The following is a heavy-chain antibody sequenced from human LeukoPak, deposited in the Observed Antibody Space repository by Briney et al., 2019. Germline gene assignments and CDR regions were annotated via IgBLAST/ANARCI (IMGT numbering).Heavy chain of an antibody. CDR3: ARSPRYCSSTSCYIFDY. D-gene: IGHD2-2*02. CDR2: INPNSGGT. V-gene: IGHV1-2*02. Sequence: ASVKGSCKASVYTFTGYYMHWVRQAPGQGLEWMGWINPNSGGTNYAQKFQGRVTMTRDTSISTAYMELSRLRSDDTAVYYCARSPRYCSSTSCYIFDYWGQGTLVTVSS. J-gene: IGHJ4*02. CDR1: VYTFTGYY.